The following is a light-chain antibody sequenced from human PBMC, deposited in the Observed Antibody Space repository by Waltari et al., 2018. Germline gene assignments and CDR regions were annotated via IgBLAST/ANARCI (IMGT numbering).Light chain of an antibody. CDR2: DDP. V-gene: IGLV3-21*03. CDR1: DIGYKS. CDR3: QVWDSSSDHVV. J-gene: IGLJ2*01. Sequence: SYVLTQSPSVSVAPGKTATITCGGNDIGYKSVHWYQRKTGQAPVLVVYDDPDRPSGIPERRSGSNSANTATLTISRVEAGDEADYYCQVWDSSSDHVVFGGGTKLTVL.